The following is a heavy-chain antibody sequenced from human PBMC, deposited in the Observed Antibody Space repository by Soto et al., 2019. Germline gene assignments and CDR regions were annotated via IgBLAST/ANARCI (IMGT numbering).Heavy chain of an antibody. D-gene: IGHD2-2*01. CDR3: AKRPRPTLYCSSTSCYGLELPTYWYFDL. J-gene: IGHJ2*01. V-gene: IGHV3-23*01. CDR1: VFPFSSYA. Sequence: GGPLRLSCAASVFPFSSYAMSWVRQAPGKGLEWVSAISGSSGSTYYADSVKGRFTISRDNSKNTLYLQMNSLRAEDTAVYYCAKRPRPTLYCSSTSCYGLELPTYWYFDLWGRGTLVTVSS. CDR2: ISGSSGST.